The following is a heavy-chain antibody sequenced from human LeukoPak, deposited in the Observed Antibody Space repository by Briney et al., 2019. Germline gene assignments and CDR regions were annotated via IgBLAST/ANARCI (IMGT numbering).Heavy chain of an antibody. D-gene: IGHD4-17*01. J-gene: IGHJ4*02. CDR1: GGSFSGYY. Sequence: SETPSLTCAVYGGSFSGYYWSWIRQPPGKGLEWIGEINHSGSTNYNPSLKSRVTISVDTSKNQFSLKLSSVTAADTAVYYCAALTTVTTPFHYWGQGTLVTVSS. CDR2: INHSGST. V-gene: IGHV4-34*01. CDR3: AALTTVTTPFHY.